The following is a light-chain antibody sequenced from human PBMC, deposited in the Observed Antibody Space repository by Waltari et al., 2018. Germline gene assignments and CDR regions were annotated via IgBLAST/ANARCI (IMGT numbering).Light chain of an antibody. J-gene: IGKJ4*01. CDR2: GGS. CDR1: QSVSSK. Sequence: PGEGATLSCKASQSVSSKLAWYGQKPGQPPRLLIYGGSTRATGIPARFSGSGSGTEFTLTISSLQSEDFAVYYCQQYNNWPLPFGGGTKVEIK. V-gene: IGKV3D-15*01. CDR3: QQYNNWPLP.